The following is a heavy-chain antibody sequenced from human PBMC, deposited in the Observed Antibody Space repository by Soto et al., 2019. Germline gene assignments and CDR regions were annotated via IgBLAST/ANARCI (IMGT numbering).Heavy chain of an antibody. Sequence: EVQLVESGGGLVQPGGSLRLSCAASGFTFRSYGMSWVRQAPGKGLEWVANIKEDGGGQYYVYSVKGRFTIYRDNAKNSLSLQMNSLRAEDTAIYYCARDPTASYGDSLLVDYWGQGTLVIVSS. CDR3: ARDPTASYGDSLLVDY. D-gene: IGHD4-17*01. J-gene: IGHJ4*02. CDR2: IKEDGGGQ. CDR1: GFTFRSYG. V-gene: IGHV3-7*01.